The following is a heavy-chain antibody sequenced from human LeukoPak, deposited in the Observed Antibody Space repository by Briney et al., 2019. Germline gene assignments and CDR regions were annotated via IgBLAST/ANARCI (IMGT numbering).Heavy chain of an antibody. J-gene: IGHJ2*01. V-gene: IGHV4-59*08. CDR3: ARLTFSSSRTSYWYFDL. CDR2: IDYTGST. CDR1: GGSLSSYY. Sequence: SETLSLTCTVSGGSLSSYYWSWVRQPPGKGLEWIGYIDYTGSTNYNSSLKSRVTISGDTSKKQFSLKLSFVTAADTAVYYCARLTFSSSRTSYWYFDLWGRGTLVTVSS. D-gene: IGHD2-2*01.